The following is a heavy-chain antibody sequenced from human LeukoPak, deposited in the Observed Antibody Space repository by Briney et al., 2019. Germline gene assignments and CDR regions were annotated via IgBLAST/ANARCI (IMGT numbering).Heavy chain of an antibody. V-gene: IGHV3-23*01. CDR3: AKDAAGARIPFDL. J-gene: IGHJ5*02. CDR1: GFTFSSYS. CDR2: ITGSGSNT. D-gene: IGHD1-26*01. Sequence: GGSLRLSCGASGFTFSSYSMSWVRQAPGKGLEWVSGITGSGSNTYYADSVKGRFTISRDSSKNTLYLQMNSLRAEDTALYYCAKDAAGARIPFDLWGQGTLVTVSS.